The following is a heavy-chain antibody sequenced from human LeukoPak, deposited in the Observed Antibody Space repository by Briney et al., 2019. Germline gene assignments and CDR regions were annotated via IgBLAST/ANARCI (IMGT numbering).Heavy chain of an antibody. D-gene: IGHD6-6*01. J-gene: IGHJ4*02. CDR1: GFPFSSYE. V-gene: IGHV3-48*03. CDR3: ARGGLAARPDY. Sequence: GGSLRLSCAASGFPFSSYEMNWVRQAPGEGLEWVSYISSSGGTIYYADSVKGRFTISRDNAKNSLYLQMNSLRAEDTAVYYCARGGLAARPDYWGQGTLVTVSS. CDR2: ISSSGGTI.